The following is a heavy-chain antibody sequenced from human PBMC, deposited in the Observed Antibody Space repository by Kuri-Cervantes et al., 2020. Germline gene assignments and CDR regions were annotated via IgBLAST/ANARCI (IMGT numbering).Heavy chain of an antibody. CDR2: INHSGST. J-gene: IGHJ4*02. CDR3: ATGDGDYGDPWGY. Sequence: SETLSLTCVVSGDSISSSNWWTWVRQPPGKGLEWIGEINHSGSTNYNPSLKSRVTISVDTSKNQFSLKLSSVTAADTAVYYCATGDGDYGDPWGYWGQGTLVTVSS. CDR1: GDSISSSNW. D-gene: IGHD4-17*01. V-gene: IGHV4-4*02.